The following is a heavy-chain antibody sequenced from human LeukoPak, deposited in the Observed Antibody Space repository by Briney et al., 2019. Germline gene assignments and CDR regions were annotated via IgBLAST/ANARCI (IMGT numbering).Heavy chain of an antibody. CDR2: FYYSGST. D-gene: IGHD3-10*01. Sequence: MSSQTLSLTCTVSGGSITSSNYYWGWIRQPPGKGLEWIGSFYYSGSTNYNPSLKSRVTISVDTSKNQFSLKLSSVTAADTAVYYCVYYYGSGSVEYWGQGTLVTVSS. V-gene: IGHV4-39*01. J-gene: IGHJ4*02. CDR1: GGSITSSNYY. CDR3: VYYYGSGSVEY.